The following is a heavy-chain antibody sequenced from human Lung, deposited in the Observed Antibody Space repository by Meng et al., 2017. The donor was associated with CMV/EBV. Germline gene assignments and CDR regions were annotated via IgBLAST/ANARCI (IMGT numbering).Heavy chain of an antibody. V-gene: IGHV3-30*02. D-gene: IGHD5-18*01. CDR2: IRYDGSNK. J-gene: IGHJ6*02. CDR1: GFTFSSYG. CDR3: AKDGRGYSYGYGMDV. Sequence: GESLKISCAASGFTFSSYGMHWVRQAPGKGLEWVAFIRYDGSNKYYADSVKGRFTISRDNSKNTLYLQMNSLRAEDTAVYYCAKDGRGYSYGYGMDVWGQGNXVTGAS.